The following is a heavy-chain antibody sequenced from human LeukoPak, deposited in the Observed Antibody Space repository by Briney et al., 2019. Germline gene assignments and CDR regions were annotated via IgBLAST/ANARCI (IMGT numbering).Heavy chain of an antibody. Sequence: PSETLSLTCTVSGGSISSYYWSWIRQPAGKGLQWIGRIYTSGSTNYNPSLKSRFTMSVDTSKNQFSLKLSSVTAADTAVYYCARDIGTSQYYYMDVWGKGTTVTVSS. D-gene: IGHD2-2*01. CDR1: GGSISSYY. CDR2: IYTSGST. CDR3: ARDIGTSQYYYMDV. V-gene: IGHV4-4*07. J-gene: IGHJ6*03.